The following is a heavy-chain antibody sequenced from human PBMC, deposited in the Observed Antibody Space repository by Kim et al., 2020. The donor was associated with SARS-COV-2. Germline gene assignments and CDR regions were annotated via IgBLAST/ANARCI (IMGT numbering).Heavy chain of an antibody. Sequence: STGYADSVKGRFTISGDNAKNPLYLRMSSLRVEDTAVYYCTRGYGSETNYWGQGSLVIVST. D-gene: IGHD3-10*01. CDR3: TRGYGSETNY. CDR2: ST. J-gene: IGHJ4*02. V-gene: IGHV3-74*01.